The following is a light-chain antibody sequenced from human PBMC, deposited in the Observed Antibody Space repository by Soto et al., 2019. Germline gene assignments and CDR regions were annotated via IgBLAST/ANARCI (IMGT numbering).Light chain of an antibody. V-gene: IGKV1-5*01. J-gene: IGKJ1*01. CDR1: QSISSR. CDR2: DAS. Sequence: DIQMTQSPSTLSASVGDRVTNTCRASQSISSRLAWYQQKPGKAPKFLIYDASTLESGVPSRFSGSGSGTEFTLTISSLQTEDFAPYFCQQYDVYCTFGQGTKVEIK. CDR3: QQYDVYCT.